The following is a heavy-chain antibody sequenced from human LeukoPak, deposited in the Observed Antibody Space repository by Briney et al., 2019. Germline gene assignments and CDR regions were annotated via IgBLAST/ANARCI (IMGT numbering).Heavy chain of an antibody. Sequence: PGGSLILSCAASGFTFSDYTMNWVRQAPGKGLEWISYIDISSSSTYYADSVKGRFTISRDNAKNSLYLQMSSLRAEDTALYYCARGPPIFDPWGQGTLVTVSS. CDR1: GFTFSDYT. CDR3: ARGPPIFDP. CDR2: IDISSSST. V-gene: IGHV3-48*01. J-gene: IGHJ5*02.